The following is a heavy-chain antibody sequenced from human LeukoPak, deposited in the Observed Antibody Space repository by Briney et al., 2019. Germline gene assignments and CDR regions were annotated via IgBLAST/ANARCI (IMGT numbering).Heavy chain of an antibody. CDR2: ISSSGSLM. Sequence: GGSLRLSCAASGFTFNTYEMIWVRQAPGKGLEWISYISSSGSLMYYADSVMGRFTISRDSAKNSVYLQLTSLRADDTAVYYCARDSLHDYGGTGYGYYFDYWGQGTLVTVSS. CDR3: ARDSLHDYGGTGYGYYFDY. V-gene: IGHV3-48*03. J-gene: IGHJ4*02. D-gene: IGHD3-9*01. CDR1: GFTFNTYE.